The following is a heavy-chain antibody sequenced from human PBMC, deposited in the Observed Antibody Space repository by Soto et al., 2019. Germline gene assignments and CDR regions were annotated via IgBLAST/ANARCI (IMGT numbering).Heavy chain of an antibody. CDR2: IYYSGST. D-gene: IGHD3-16*02. J-gene: IGHJ5*02. CDR1: GGSISSSSYY. V-gene: IGHV4-39*01. Sequence: QLQLQESGPGLVKPSETLSLTCTVSGGSISSSSYYWGWIRQPPGKGLEWIGSIYYSGSTNYKPSLKSRVTISVEMSKNQFSLKVSSVTAADTAVYYCARSPIIAEGWFDPWGQGTLVTVSS. CDR3: ARSPIIAEGWFDP.